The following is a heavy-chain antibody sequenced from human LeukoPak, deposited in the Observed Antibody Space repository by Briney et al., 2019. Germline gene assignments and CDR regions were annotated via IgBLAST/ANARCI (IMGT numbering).Heavy chain of an antibody. CDR1: GYTFTSYG. CDR2: ISVYNDNT. CDR3: ARDSVACSSTSCYLPDF. Sequence: GASVKVSCKASGYTFTSYGISWVRQAPGQGLEWMGWISVYNDNTNYAQKFQGRVTMTTDTSTSTAYMEVRSLRSDDTAVYYCARDSVACSSTSCYLPDFWGQGTLVTVSS. V-gene: IGHV1-18*01. D-gene: IGHD2-2*01. J-gene: IGHJ4*02.